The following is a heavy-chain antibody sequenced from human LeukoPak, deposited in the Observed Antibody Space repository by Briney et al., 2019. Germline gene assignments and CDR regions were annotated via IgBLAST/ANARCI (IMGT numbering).Heavy chain of an antibody. V-gene: IGHV3-30*18. Sequence: GRSLRLSCAASGFTFSSYGMHWVRQAPGKGLEWVAVISYDGSNTYYADSVKGRITISRDNSKNTLYLQMNSLRAEDTAVYYCAKDSLYSSSWYGVNWLDPWGQGTLVTVSS. CDR1: GFTFSSYG. D-gene: IGHD6-13*01. CDR2: ISYDGSNT. CDR3: AKDSLYSSSWYGVNWLDP. J-gene: IGHJ5*02.